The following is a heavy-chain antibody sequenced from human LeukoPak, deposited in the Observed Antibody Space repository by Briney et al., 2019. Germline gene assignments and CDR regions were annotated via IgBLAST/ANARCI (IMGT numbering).Heavy chain of an antibody. CDR2: IYHSGST. Sequence: SETLSLTCTVSGGSISSSNWWSWVRQPPGKGLEWIGEIYHSGSTNYNPSLKSRVTISVDKSKNQFSLKLSSVTAADTAVYYCATYYYGSGSYYNNAFDIWGQGTMVTVSS. CDR3: ATYYYGSGSYYNNAFDI. V-gene: IGHV4-4*02. CDR1: GGSISSSNW. D-gene: IGHD3-10*01. J-gene: IGHJ3*02.